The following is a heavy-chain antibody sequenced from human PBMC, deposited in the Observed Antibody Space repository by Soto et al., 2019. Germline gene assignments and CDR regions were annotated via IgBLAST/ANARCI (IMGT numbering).Heavy chain of an antibody. J-gene: IGHJ5*02. CDR1: GFTFSSYG. CDR3: ERDLTGTTPGP. Sequence: GGSLRLSCAASGFTFSSYGMHWVRQAPGRGLEWVAVIWYDGSNKYYADSVKGRFTISRDNSKNTLYLQMNSLRAEDTAVYYCERDLTGTTPGPWGQGTLVTVSS. V-gene: IGHV3-33*01. CDR2: IWYDGSNK. D-gene: IGHD1-20*01.